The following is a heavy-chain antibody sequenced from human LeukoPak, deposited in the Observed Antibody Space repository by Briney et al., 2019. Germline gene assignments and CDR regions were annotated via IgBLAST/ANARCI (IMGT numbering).Heavy chain of an antibody. V-gene: IGHV3-15*01. CDR1: GFTFSNAW. J-gene: IGHJ4*02. D-gene: IGHD3-10*01. CDR3: TTPEFGESIGADY. Sequence: GGSPRLSCAASGFTFSNAWMSWVRQAPGKGLEWVGRIKSKTDGGTTDYAAPVKGRFTISRDDSKNTLYLQMNSLKTEDTAVYYCTTPEFGESIGADYWGQGTLVTVSS. CDR2: IKSKTDGGTT.